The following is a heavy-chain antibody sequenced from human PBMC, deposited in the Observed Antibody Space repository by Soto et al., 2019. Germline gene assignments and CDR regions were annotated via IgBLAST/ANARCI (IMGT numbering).Heavy chain of an antibody. CDR2: IYSGGGT. V-gene: IGHV3-53*05. D-gene: IGHD3-3*01. Sequence: SLRLSCAASGFTVSNNDMNWVRQAPGKGLEWVSVIYSGGGTYYADSVKGRFTISRDNAKNSLYLQMNSLRPEDTAVYYCATDSPRRFFQWLREYLYYNMDVWGQGTKVTVSS. CDR3: ATDSPRRFFQWLREYLYYNMDV. J-gene: IGHJ6*02. CDR1: GFTVSNND.